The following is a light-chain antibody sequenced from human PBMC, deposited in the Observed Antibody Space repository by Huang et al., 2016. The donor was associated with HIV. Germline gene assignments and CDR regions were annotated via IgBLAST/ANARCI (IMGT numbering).Light chain of an antibody. CDR2: WAS. CDR1: QSLLYSSNNKNY. Sequence: DIVMTQSPESLTVSLGERATIHCKSSQSLLYSSNNKNYLNWYQQKPGQPPKLLIYWASARESGVPDRFSGSGSGTNFTLTISSLQAEDVAVYYCQQYYSSLWTFGQGTKVEIK. CDR3: QQYYSSLWT. V-gene: IGKV4-1*01. J-gene: IGKJ1*01.